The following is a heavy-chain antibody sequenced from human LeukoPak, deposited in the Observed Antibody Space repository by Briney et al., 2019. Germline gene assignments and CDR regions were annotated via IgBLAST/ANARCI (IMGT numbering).Heavy chain of an antibody. CDR1: GGSISSYY. V-gene: IGHV4-59*08. Sequence: SETLSLTCTVSGGSISSYYWSWIRQPPGKGLEWIGYISDSGSTNYNSPLESRITISLDTSKNQFSLKLSSVTAADTAVYYCARHSSGYYYAPWGQGTLVTVSS. CDR3: ARHSSGYYYAP. D-gene: IGHD3-22*01. J-gene: IGHJ4*02. CDR2: ISDSGST.